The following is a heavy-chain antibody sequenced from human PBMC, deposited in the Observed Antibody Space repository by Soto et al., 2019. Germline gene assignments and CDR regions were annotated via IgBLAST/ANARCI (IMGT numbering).Heavy chain of an antibody. Sequence: GGSLRLSCAASGFTFSSYGMHWVRQAPGKGLEWVAVISYDGSNKYYADSVKGRFTISRDNSKNTLYLQMNSLRAEDTAVYYCAKDGGFSWYFDYWGQGTLVTVSS. V-gene: IGHV3-30*18. CDR1: GFTFSSYG. CDR3: AKDGGFSWYFDY. D-gene: IGHD3-10*01. CDR2: ISYDGSNK. J-gene: IGHJ4*02.